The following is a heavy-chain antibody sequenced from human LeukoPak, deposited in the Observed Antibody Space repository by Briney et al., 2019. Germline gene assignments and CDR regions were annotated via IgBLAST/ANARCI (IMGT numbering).Heavy chain of an antibody. CDR3: ANLGGSPPY. D-gene: IGHD2-15*01. CDR2: ISYDGSHT. CDR1: GFTFPTYG. J-gene: IGHJ4*02. V-gene: IGHV3-30*18. Sequence: LAGGSLRLSCAASGFTFPTYGMHWVRQAPGKGLEWVAVISYDGSHTYYADSVKGRFTISRDNSKNTLYLQMNTLRAGDTAVYYCANLGGSPPYWGQGTLVTVSS.